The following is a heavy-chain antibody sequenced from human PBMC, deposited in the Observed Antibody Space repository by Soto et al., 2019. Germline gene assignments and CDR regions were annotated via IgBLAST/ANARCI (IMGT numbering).Heavy chain of an antibody. V-gene: IGHV3-30*18. Sequence: QVQLVESGGGVVQPGRSLRLSCAASGFTFSSYGMHWVRQAPGKGPEWVAVISYDGSNKFYADSVKGRFTISRDNSKNTLYLQMNSLRAEDTAVYYCAKDLDFPYYFDYWGQGTLVTVSS. CDR1: GFTFSSYG. CDR2: ISYDGSNK. CDR3: AKDLDFPYYFDY. D-gene: IGHD3-3*01. J-gene: IGHJ4*02.